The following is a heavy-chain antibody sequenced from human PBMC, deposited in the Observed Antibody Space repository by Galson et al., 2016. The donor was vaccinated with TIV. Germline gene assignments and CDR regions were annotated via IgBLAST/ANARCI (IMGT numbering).Heavy chain of an antibody. D-gene: IGHD2-21*01. CDR1: GYTFTNYA. V-gene: IGHV1-3*01. Sequence: SVKVSCKAAGYTFTNYAMHWVRQAPGQRLEWMGWINAGNGNTKYSQKFQGRVTITRDTSANTAYMELSRLRSEDTAVYYCARPPYCGGDCFKYDSWGQGTLVTVSS. J-gene: IGHJ4*02. CDR2: INAGNGNT. CDR3: ARPPYCGGDCFKYDS.